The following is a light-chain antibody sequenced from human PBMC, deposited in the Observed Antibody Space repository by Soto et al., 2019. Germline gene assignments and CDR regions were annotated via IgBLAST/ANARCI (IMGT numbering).Light chain of an antibody. CDR1: SSDVGGYNY. V-gene: IGLV2-14*01. J-gene: IGLJ2*01. Sequence: QSVLTQPASVSGSPGQSITISCTGTSSDVGGYNYVSWYQYHPGKAPKLMIYEVSNRPSGVSNRFSGSKSGNTASLTISGLQAEDETDYYCTSYTSSGTVVFGGGTQLTVL. CDR2: EVS. CDR3: TSYTSSGTVV.